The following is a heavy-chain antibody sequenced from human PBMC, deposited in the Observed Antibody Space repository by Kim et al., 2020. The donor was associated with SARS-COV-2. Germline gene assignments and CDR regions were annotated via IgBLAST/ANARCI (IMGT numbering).Heavy chain of an antibody. J-gene: IGHJ6*02. D-gene: IGHD3-9*01. CDR1: GGSISSSSYY. Sequence: SETLSLTCTVSGGSISSSSYYWGWIRHPPGKGLEWIGSIYYSGSTYYNPSLKSRVTISVDTSKNQFSLKLSSVTAADTAVYYCATRLVLRYFDWLLHPEDVWGQGTTVTVSS. CDR3: ATRLVLRYFDWLLHPEDV. V-gene: IGHV4-39*01. CDR2: IYYSGST.